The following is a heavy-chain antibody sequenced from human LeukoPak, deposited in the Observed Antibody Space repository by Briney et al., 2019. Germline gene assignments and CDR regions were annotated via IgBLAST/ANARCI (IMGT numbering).Heavy chain of an antibody. CDR2: ISGSGGST. Sequence: HPGGSLRLSCAASGFTFSSYAMSWVRQAPGKGLEWVSAISGSGGSTYYADSVKGRFTISRDNSKNTLYLQMNSLRAEDTAVYYCAKAGEGYCSSTSCYTLDYWGQGTLVTVSS. D-gene: IGHD2-2*02. V-gene: IGHV3-23*01. CDR3: AKAGEGYCSSTSCYTLDY. J-gene: IGHJ4*02. CDR1: GFTFSSYA.